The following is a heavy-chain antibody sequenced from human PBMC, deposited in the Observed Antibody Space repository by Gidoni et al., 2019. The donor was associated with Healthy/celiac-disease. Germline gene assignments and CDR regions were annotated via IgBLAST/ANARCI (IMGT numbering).Heavy chain of an antibody. J-gene: IGHJ4*02. D-gene: IGHD3-16*01. CDR2: ISGSGGST. Sequence: EVQLLESGGGLVQPGGSLRLSCAASGFTFSSYAMSWVRQAPGKGLGWVSAISGSGGSTYYADSVKGRFTISRDNSKNTLYLQMNSLRAEDTAVYYCAKVVTYGYSSPYFDYWGQGTLVTVSS. V-gene: IGHV3-23*01. CDR1: GFTFSSYA. CDR3: AKVVTYGYSSPYFDY.